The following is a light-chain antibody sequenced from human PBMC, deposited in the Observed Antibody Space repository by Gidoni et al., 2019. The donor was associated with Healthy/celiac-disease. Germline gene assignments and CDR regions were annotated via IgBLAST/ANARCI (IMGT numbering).Light chain of an antibody. J-gene: IGLJ2*01. Sequence: SYELTQPLSVSVALGQTARSTCGVNNIGSKNVHWYQQKPGQAPVLVIYRVSNRPSGIPERFSGSNSGNTATLTISRAQAGDEADYYCQVWDSSTVVFGGGTKLTVL. CDR2: RVS. CDR3: QVWDSSTVV. CDR1: NIGSKN. V-gene: IGLV3-9*01.